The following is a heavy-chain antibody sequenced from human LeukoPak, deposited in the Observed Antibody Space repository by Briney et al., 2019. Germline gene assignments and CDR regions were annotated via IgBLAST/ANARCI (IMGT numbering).Heavy chain of an antibody. CDR2: IYHSGST. CDR1: GGSISSGGYS. J-gene: IGHJ3*02. Sequence: SETLSLTCAVSGGSISSGGYSWSWIRQPPGKGLEWIGYIYHSGSTYYNPSLKSRVTISVDRSKNQFSLELSSVTAADTAVYYCARGPRSRYCSSTSCYDAFDIWGQGTMVTVSS. D-gene: IGHD2-2*01. CDR3: ARGPRSRYCSSTSCYDAFDI. V-gene: IGHV4-30-2*01.